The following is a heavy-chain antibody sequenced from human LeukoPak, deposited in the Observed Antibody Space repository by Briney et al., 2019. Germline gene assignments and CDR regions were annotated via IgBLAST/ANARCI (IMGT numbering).Heavy chain of an antibody. V-gene: IGHV3-23*01. CDR1: GFTFSSYS. J-gene: IGHJ6*03. CDR2: ISGRGDNT. CDR3: ARDTSAFLTGYYYMDV. Sequence: PGWSLRLSCAASGFTFSSYSMNWVRQAPGKGLEWVSAISGRGDNTYYADSVRGRFTISRDNSKNTLYLQMNSLRAEDTAVYYCARDTSAFLTGYYYMDVWGKGTTVTVSS. D-gene: IGHD2-2*01.